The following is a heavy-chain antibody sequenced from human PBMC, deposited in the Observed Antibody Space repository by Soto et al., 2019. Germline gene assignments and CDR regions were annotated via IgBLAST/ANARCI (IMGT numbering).Heavy chain of an antibody. J-gene: IGHJ6*02. V-gene: IGHV2-5*01. CDR3: AHSVGIAVAGTNYYYGMDV. CDR2: IYWNDDK. CDR1: GFSLSTSVVG. D-gene: IGHD6-19*01. Sequence: SGPTLVNPTQTLTLTCTFSGFSLSTSVVGVGWIRQPPGKALEWLALIYWNDDKRYSPSLKSRLTITKDTSKNQVVLTMTNMDPVDTATYYCAHSVGIAVAGTNYYYGMDVWGQGTTVTVSS.